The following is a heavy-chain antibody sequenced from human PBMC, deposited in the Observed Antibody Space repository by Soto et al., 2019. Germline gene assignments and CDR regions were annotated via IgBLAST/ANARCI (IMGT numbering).Heavy chain of an antibody. V-gene: IGHV1-69*01. CDR1: GGTFSSYA. D-gene: IGHD3-22*01. CDR2: IIPIFGTA. Sequence: QVQLVQSGAEVKKPGSSVKVSCKASGGTFSSYAISWVRQAPGQGLEWMGGIIPIFGTANYAQKFQGRVTITADESTSTAYMELSSLRSEDTAVYYCARGIIYYDSSGYYYEYYFDCWGQGTLVTVSS. CDR3: ARGIIYYDSSGYYYEYYFDC. J-gene: IGHJ4*02.